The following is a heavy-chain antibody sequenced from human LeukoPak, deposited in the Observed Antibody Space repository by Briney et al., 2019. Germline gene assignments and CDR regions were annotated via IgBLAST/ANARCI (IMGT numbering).Heavy chain of an antibody. CDR3: ARAYYYDSSGYYYYYYYMDV. D-gene: IGHD3-22*01. Sequence: LETLSLTCAVSGGSISSSNWWSWVRQPPGKGLEWIGSIYYSGSTYYNPSLKSRVTISVDTSKNQFSLKLSSVTAADTAVYYCARAYYYDSSGYYYYYYYMDVWGKGTTVTVSS. J-gene: IGHJ6*03. CDR1: GGSISSSNW. V-gene: IGHV4-4*02. CDR2: IYYSGST.